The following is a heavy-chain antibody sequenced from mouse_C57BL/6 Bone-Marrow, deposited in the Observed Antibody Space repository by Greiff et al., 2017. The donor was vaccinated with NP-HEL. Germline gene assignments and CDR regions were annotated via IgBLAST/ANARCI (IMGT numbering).Heavy chain of an antibody. D-gene: IGHD2-10*02. J-gene: IGHJ3*01. CDR3: AREGSYGNFFAY. V-gene: IGHV1-54*01. CDR2: INPGSGGT. CDR1: GYAFTNYL. Sequence: QVQLQQSGAELVRPGTSVKVSCKASGYAFTNYLIEWVKQRPGQGLEWIGVINPGSGGTNYNEKFKGKATLTADKSSSTAYMQLSSLTSEDSAVYFCAREGSYGNFFAYWGQGTLVTVPA.